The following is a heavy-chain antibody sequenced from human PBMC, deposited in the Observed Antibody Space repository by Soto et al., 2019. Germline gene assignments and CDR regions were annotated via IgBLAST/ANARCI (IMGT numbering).Heavy chain of an antibody. CDR1: GYTFTSYG. J-gene: IGHJ6*03. Sequence: ASVKVSCKASGYTFTSYGISWVRQAPGEGLEWMGWISAYNGNTNYAQKLQGRVTMTTDTSTSTAYMELRSLRSDDTAVYYCARDRFRDYDFWSGPLMDVWGKGTTVTVSS. CDR2: ISAYNGNT. D-gene: IGHD3-3*01. CDR3: ARDRFRDYDFWSGPLMDV. V-gene: IGHV1-18*01.